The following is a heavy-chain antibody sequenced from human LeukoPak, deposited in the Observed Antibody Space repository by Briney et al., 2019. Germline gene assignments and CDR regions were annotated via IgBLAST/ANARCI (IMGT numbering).Heavy chain of an antibody. J-gene: IGHJ4*02. D-gene: IGHD4-17*01. CDR2: IYYSGST. V-gene: IGHV4-31*03. CDR3: AREDYGDYGPGVH. Sequence: SETLSLTCTVSGGSISSGGYYWSWIRQHPGKGLEWIGYIYYSGSTYYNPSLKSRVTISVDTSKNQFSPKLSSVTAADTAVYYCAREDYGDYGPGVHWGQGTLVTVSS. CDR1: GGSISSGGYY.